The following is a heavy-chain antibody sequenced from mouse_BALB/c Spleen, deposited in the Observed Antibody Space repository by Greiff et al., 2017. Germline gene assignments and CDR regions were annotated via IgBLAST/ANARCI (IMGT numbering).Heavy chain of an antibody. D-gene: IGHD2-14*01. Sequence: EVQVVESGPSLVKPSQTLSLTCSVTGDSITSGYWNWIRKFPGNKLEYMGYISYSGSTYYNPSLKSRISITRDTSKNQYYLQLNSVTTEDTAMYYCARSTYYRYDGYYYAMDYWGQGTSVTVSS. J-gene: IGHJ4*01. CDR3: ARSTYYRYDGYYYAMDY. V-gene: IGHV3-8*02. CDR2: ISYSGST. CDR1: GDSITSGY.